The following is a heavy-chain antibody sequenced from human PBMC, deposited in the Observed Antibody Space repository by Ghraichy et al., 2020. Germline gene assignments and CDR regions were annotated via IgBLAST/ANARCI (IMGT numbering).Heavy chain of an antibody. CDR3: AHYETKDFWSAYSGSDWFDP. CDR2: IYWDDDK. J-gene: IGHJ5*02. CDR1: GFSLSTSGVG. V-gene: IGHV2-5*02. D-gene: IGHD3-3*01. Sequence: SGPTLVKPTQTLTLTCTFSGFSLSTSGVGVGWIRQPPGKALEWLALIYWDDDKRYSPSLKSRLTITKDTSKNQVVLTMTNMDPMDTATYYCAHYETKDFWSAYSGSDWFDPWGKGTLVTVSS.